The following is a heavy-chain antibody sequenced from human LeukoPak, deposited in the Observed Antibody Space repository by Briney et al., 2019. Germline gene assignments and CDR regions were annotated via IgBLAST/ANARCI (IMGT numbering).Heavy chain of an antibody. CDR2: IRYDGSNK. Sequence: RPGGSLRLSCSASGFTFTTYGMHWVRQAPGKGLEWVAFIRYDGSNKYYADSVKGRFTISRDNSKNTLYLQMNSLRAEDTAVYYCAKDLIVGSGSYEVDFDYWGQGTLVTVSS. CDR3: AKDLIVGSGSYEVDFDY. D-gene: IGHD1-26*01. J-gene: IGHJ4*02. V-gene: IGHV3-30*02. CDR1: GFTFTTYG.